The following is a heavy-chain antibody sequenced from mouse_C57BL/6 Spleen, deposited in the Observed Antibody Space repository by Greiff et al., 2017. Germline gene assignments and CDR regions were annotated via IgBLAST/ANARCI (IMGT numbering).Heavy chain of an antibody. J-gene: IGHJ1*03. Sequence: VKLVESGAELARPGASVKLSCKASGYTFTSYGISWVKQRTGQGLEWIGEIYPRSGNTYYNEKFKGKATLTADKSSSTAYMELRSLTSEDSAVYFCARHRSTMVKGYFDVWGTGTTVTVSS. CDR3: ARHRSTMVKGYFDV. D-gene: IGHD2-2*01. V-gene: IGHV1-81*01. CDR2: IYPRSGNT. CDR1: GYTFTSYG.